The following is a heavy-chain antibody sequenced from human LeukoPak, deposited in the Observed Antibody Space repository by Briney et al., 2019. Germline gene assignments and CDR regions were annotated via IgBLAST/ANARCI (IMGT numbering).Heavy chain of an antibody. CDR3: AKDKVTVTTGYFDF. V-gene: IGHV3-23*01. CDR1: GXTFSSYA. D-gene: IGHD4-17*01. CDR2: IGGGSGTT. J-gene: IGHJ4*02. Sequence: TGGSLRLSCSGSGXTFSSYAMSWVRQAPGKGLEWVSAIGGGSGTTYYTDSVKGRFTISRDNSKNTLYLQMNSLRAEDTAVYFCAKDKVTVTTGYFDFWGQGILVTVSS.